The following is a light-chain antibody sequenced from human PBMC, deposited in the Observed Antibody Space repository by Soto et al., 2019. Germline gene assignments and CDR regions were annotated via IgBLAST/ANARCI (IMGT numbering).Light chain of an antibody. CDR1: SSDVGGYNF. CDR3: CSFAGTHVV. J-gene: IGLJ2*01. Sequence: QSALTQPASVSESPGQSITISCTGTSSDVGGYNFVSWYQQHPGKVPTLMIYEAINRPSGVSYRFSGSKSGNTASLTISGLQADDEADYYCCSFAGTHVVFGGGTKLTVL. V-gene: IGLV2-23*01. CDR2: EAI.